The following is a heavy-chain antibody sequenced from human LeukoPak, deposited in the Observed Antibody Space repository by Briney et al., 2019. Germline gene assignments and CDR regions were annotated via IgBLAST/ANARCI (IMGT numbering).Heavy chain of an antibody. Sequence: PGRSLRLSCAASGFTFSSYAMHWVSQAPGKGLEWVAVISYDGSNKYYADSVKGRFTISRDNSKNTLYLQMNSLRAEDTAVYYCARDLDYWGQGTLVTVSS. CDR3: ARDLDY. CDR1: GFTFSSYA. CDR2: ISYDGSNK. V-gene: IGHV3-30*01. J-gene: IGHJ4*02.